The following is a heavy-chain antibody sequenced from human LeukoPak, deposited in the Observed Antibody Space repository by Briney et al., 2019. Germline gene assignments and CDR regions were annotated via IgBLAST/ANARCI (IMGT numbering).Heavy chain of an antibody. Sequence: SVKVSCKASGGTFSSYAISWVRQAPGQGLEWMGGIIPIFGTANYAQKFQGRVTITADESTSTAYMELSSLRSEDTAVYYCARDPDGGNSDAFDIWGQGTMVTVSS. D-gene: IGHD4-23*01. V-gene: IGHV1-69*13. CDR3: ARDPDGGNSDAFDI. CDR1: GGTFSSYA. J-gene: IGHJ3*02. CDR2: IIPIFGTA.